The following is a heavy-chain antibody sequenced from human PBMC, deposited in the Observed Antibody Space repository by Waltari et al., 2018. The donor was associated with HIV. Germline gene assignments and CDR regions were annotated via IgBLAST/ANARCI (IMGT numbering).Heavy chain of an antibody. Sequence: EMGKPGASVRLSCRVLGFLLADHYIHWVRQATGQGLEWMGGMNPNSGNTGYAQKFQGRVTMTRNTSISTAYMELSSLRSEDTAVYYCARGSWDIVRTWGQGTLVTVSS. CDR1: GFLLADHY. J-gene: IGHJ5*02. D-gene: IGHD2-8*01. CDR3: ARGSWDIVRT. V-gene: IGHV1-8*02. CDR2: MNPNSGNT.